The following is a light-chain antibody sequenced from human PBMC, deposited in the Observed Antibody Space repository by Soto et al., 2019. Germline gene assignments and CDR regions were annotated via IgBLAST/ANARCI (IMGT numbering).Light chain of an antibody. J-gene: IGKJ1*01. V-gene: IGKV1-12*01. CDR2: AAS. Sequence: DIQMTQSPSSVSASVGDTVTITCRASQGLKFFAWYQQRPGKAPRLLIYAASTLRSGVPSRFSGSGSGTDFTLTISCLQSEDFATYYCQQYYSFPLTFGQGTKVDI. CDR1: QGLKF. CDR3: QQYYSFPLT.